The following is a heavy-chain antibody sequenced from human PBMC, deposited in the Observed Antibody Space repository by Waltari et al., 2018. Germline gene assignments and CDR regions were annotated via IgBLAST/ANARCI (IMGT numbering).Heavy chain of an antibody. D-gene: IGHD6-6*01. Sequence: QVQLQESGPGLVKPSETLSLTCPVSGGSISSYYWSWIRQPAGKGLEWIGRIYTSGSTNDNPSLKSRVTISVDKSKTQFSLKLSSVTAADTAVYYCARDRGRQQLVQGWFDPWGQGTLVTVSS. CDR3: ARDRGRQQLVQGWFDP. CDR2: IYTSGST. J-gene: IGHJ5*02. CDR1: GGSISSYY. V-gene: IGHV4-4*07.